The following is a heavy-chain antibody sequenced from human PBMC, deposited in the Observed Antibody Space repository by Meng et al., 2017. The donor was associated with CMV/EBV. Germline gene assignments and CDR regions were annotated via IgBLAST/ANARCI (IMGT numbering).Heavy chain of an antibody. CDR2: INHSGST. Sequence: GSLRLSCAVYGGSFSGYYWSWIRQPPGKGLEWIGEINHSGSTNYNPSLKSRVTISVDTSKNQFSLKLSSVTAADTAVYYCARVPPPDAFDIWGQGTMVTVSS. V-gene: IGHV4-34*01. J-gene: IGHJ3*02. CDR3: ARVPPPDAFDI. CDR1: GGSFSGYY.